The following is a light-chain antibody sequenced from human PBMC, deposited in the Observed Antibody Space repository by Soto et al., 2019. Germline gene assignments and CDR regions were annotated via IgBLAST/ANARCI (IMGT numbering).Light chain of an antibody. CDR1: TGAVTSSHY. V-gene: IGLV7-46*01. CDR3: LLSYSSVRI. J-gene: IGLJ2*01. CDR2: DTT. Sequence: QAVVTQQPSLTVSPGGTVTLTCGSSTGAVTSSHYPYWFQQKPGQAPRTLIYDTTNKHSWTPARFSGSLLGGKAALTLSGAQPEDEAEYYCLLSYSSVRIFGGGTKLTVL.